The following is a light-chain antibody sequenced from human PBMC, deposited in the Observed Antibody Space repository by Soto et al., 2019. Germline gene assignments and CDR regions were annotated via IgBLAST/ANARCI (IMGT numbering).Light chain of an antibody. Sequence: DIQMTQSPSTLSASVGDRVTITCRASQTISTWLAWYQQRPGKAPNLLIYKASTLETGVPSRFSGSGSGTEFTLTISSLQPDEFATYYCQQYNNFWTFGQGTKVEIK. CDR2: KAS. CDR1: QTISTW. V-gene: IGKV1-5*03. J-gene: IGKJ1*01. CDR3: QQYNNFWT.